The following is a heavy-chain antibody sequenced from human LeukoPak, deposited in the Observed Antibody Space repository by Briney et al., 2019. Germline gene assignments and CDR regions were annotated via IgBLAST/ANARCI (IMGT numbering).Heavy chain of an antibody. CDR2: ISRSGSPI. D-gene: IGHD3-10*02. J-gene: IGHJ6*04. V-gene: IGHV3-11*04. CDR1: GFIFSDYY. Sequence: GGSLRLSCAGSGFIFSDYYMSWIRQAPGKGLEWVSYISRSGSPIYYADSVQGRFTISRDNAKNSLYLQMDSLRAEDTAVYYCAELGITMIGGVWGKGTTVTISS. CDR3: AELGITMIGGV.